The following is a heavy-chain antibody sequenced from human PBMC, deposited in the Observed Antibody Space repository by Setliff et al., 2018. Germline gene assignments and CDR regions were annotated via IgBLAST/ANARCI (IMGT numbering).Heavy chain of an antibody. D-gene: IGHD3-9*01. CDR2: IYYSGST. J-gene: IGHJ6*02. CDR3: ARDPTTYYDILTGSSSRRYGMDV. CDR1: RGSISSHY. Sequence: PSETLSLTCTVSRGSISSHYWSWIRQPPGKGLEWIGSIYYSGSTNYNPSLKSRVTISLDTSKNQFSLKLSSVTAADTAVYYCARDPTTYYDILTGSSSRRYGMDVWGQGTTVTVSS. V-gene: IGHV4-59*11.